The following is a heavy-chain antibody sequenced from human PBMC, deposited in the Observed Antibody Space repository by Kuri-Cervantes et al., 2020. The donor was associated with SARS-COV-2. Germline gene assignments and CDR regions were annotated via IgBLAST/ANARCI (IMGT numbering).Heavy chain of an antibody. CDR3: VTSLPRSGWDGEDAFDI. CDR1: GDSITSSSYY. J-gene: IGHJ3*02. Sequence: GSLRLSCTASGDSITSSSYYWGWIRQPPGKGLEWIGNIYNSGSTYYNPSLKSRVTISVDTSKKQFSLKLSSVTAADTAMYYCVTSLPRSGWDGEDAFDIWGQGTMVTVSS. CDR2: IYNSGST. D-gene: IGHD6-19*01. V-gene: IGHV4-39*01.